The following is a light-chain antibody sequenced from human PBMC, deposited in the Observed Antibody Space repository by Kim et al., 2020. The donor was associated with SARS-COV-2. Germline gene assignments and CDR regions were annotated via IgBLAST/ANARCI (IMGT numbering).Light chain of an antibody. CDR2: YDS. Sequence: SYELTQPPSVSVAPGKTARITCGGNNIGSKSVHWYQQKPGQAPVLVIYYDSDRPSGIPERFSGSNSGNTATLTISRVAAGDEADYYCQVWDSSSDHVFGT. CDR1: NIGSKS. V-gene: IGLV3-21*04. J-gene: IGLJ1*01. CDR3: QVWDSSSDHV.